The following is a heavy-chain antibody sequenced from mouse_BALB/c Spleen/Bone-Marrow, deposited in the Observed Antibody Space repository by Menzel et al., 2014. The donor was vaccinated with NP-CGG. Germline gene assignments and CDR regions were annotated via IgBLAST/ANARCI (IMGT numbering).Heavy chain of an antibody. CDR1: GYTFTSYW. CDR2: INPSTGYT. CDR3: ARGHPYYFDY. V-gene: IGHV1-7*01. Sequence: QVQLQQSGAELAKPGASVKMSCKASGYTFTSYWMHWVKQRPGQGLEWIGYINPSTGYTEYNQKFKDKATLTADKSSSTAYMQLSSLTSEDSAVYYCARGHPYYFDYWGQGTTLTVSS. J-gene: IGHJ2*01.